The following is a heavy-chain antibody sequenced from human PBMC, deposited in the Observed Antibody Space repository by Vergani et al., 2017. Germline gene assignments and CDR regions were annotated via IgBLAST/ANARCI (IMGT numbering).Heavy chain of an antibody. J-gene: IGHJ5*02. V-gene: IGHV5-51*01. Sequence: EVQLVQSGAEVKKPGESLKISCKGSGYSFTSYWIGWVRQIPGKGLEWMGIIYPGDSDTRYSPSFQGQVTISADKSISTAYLQWSSLKASDTAMYYCARRGITNIAVAGTFRGFDPWGQGTLVTVSS. CDR1: GYSFTSYW. CDR3: ARRGITNIAVAGTFRGFDP. D-gene: IGHD6-19*01. CDR2: IYPGDSDT.